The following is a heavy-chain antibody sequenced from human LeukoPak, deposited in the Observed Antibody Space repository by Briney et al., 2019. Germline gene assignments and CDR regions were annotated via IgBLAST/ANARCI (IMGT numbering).Heavy chain of an antibody. CDR1: GCIFSSYP. CDR3: ANQRGGF. CDR2: ISGTAENT. V-gene: IGHV3-23*01. Sequence: PGGSLRLSCAASGCIFSSYPMSWVRQAPGKGLEWVSAISGTAENTYYADSAKGRFSISRDNSRNTVHLQMNSLRPEDTAVYYCANQRGGFWGRGTLVTVSS. D-gene: IGHD3-10*01. J-gene: IGHJ4*02.